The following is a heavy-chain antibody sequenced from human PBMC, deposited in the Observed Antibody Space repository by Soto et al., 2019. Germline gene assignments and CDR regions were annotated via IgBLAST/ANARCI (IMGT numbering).Heavy chain of an antibody. CDR1: GFTVSSYG. Sequence: GSLRLSCAASGFTVSSYGMHWVRQAPGKGLEWVAVISYDGSNKYYADSVKGRFTISRDKSKNTLYLQMNSLRAEDTAVYYCAKDSEQWLAYYFDYWGQGTLVTVSS. J-gene: IGHJ4*02. D-gene: IGHD6-19*01. V-gene: IGHV3-30*18. CDR2: ISYDGSNK. CDR3: AKDSEQWLAYYFDY.